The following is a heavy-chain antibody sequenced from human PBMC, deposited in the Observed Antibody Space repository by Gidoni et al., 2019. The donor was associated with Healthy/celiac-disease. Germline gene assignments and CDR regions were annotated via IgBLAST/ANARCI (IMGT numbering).Heavy chain of an antibody. CDR1: GGSISSYY. CDR3: ARAGYCSSTSCRPDAFDI. J-gene: IGHJ3*02. Sequence: QVQLQESGPGLVKPSETLSLTCTVSGGSISSYYWSWIRQPPGKGLEWIGYIYYSGSTNYNPSLKSRVTISVDTSKNQFSLKLSSVTAADTAVYYCARAGYCSSTSCRPDAFDIWGQGTMVTVSS. D-gene: IGHD2-2*01. V-gene: IGHV4-59*01. CDR2: IYYSGST.